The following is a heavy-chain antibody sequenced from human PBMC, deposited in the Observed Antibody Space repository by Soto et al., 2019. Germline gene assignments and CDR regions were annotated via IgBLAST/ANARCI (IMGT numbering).Heavy chain of an antibody. CDR2: IKSKTDGGTT. V-gene: IGHV3-15*01. Sequence: GGSLRLSCAASGFTFSNAWMSWVRQAPGKGLEWVGRIKSKTDGGTTDYAAPVKGRFTISRDDSKNTLYLQMNSLKTEDTAVYYCTTDHVRRDFWSGYYGYYFDYWGQGTMVTVSS. CDR1: GFTFSNAW. J-gene: IGHJ4*02. D-gene: IGHD3-3*01. CDR3: TTDHVRRDFWSGYYGYYFDY.